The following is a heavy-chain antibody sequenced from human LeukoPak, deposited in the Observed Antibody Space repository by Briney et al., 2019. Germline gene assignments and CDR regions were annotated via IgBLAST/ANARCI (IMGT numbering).Heavy chain of an antibody. CDR2: SYPADSDI. V-gene: IGHV5-51*01. CDR3: ARQEYCSGGSCYTWFAP. D-gene: IGHD2-15*01. J-gene: IGHJ5*02. CDR1: GYSINNYW. Sequence: GESLKISCKGSGYSINNYWIAWVRQMPGKGLEWMGISYPADSDIRYSPSFQGQVTISADKSISTAYLQWNSLKASDTAMYYCARQEYCSGGSCYTWFAPWGQGTLVTVSS.